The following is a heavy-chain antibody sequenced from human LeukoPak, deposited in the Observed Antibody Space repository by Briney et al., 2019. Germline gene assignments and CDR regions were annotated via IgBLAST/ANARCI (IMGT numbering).Heavy chain of an antibody. CDR2: IKQDGSEK. CDR1: GLTFSSYW. CDR3: ARDPLGGQLLQDNWFDP. V-gene: IGHV3-7*01. D-gene: IGHD2-2*01. Sequence: PGGALRLSCAASGLTFSSYWMSWVRQAPGKGLEWVANIKQDGSEKYYVDSVKGRFTISRDNAKNSLYLQMNSLRAEDTAVYYCARDPLGGQLLQDNWFDPWGQGTLVTVSS. J-gene: IGHJ5*02.